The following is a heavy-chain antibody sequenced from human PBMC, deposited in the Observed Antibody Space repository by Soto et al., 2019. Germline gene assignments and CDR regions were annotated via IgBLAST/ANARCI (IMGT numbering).Heavy chain of an antibody. D-gene: IGHD3-16*01. CDR1: GGSISSGDDY. Sequence: QVQLQESGPGPVKPSETLALTCTVSGGSISSGDDYWNWIRQSPGKGLEWLGYIYYNGNTYYNPSLESGLTMSVDTSKNQFSLQLIYVTAADTAVYYCARGMGIPVTAPHFGDWGQGILVTVSA. CDR2: IYYNGNT. V-gene: IGHV4-30-4*01. J-gene: IGHJ4*02. CDR3: ARGMGIPVTAPHFGD.